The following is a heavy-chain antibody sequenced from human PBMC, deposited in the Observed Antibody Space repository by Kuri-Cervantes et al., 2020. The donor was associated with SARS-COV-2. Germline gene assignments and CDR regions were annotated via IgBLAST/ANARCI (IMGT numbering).Heavy chain of an antibody. V-gene: IGHV3-23*01. D-gene: IGHD6-19*01. Sequence: GESLKISCAASGFTFSSYAMSWVRQAPGKGLEWVSAISGSGGSTYYADSVKGRFTISRDNSKNTLYLQMNSLRAEDTAVYYCAKVGTSIAVSGRFDYRGQGTLVTVSS. CDR1: GFTFSSYA. CDR2: ISGSGGST. J-gene: IGHJ4*02. CDR3: AKVGTSIAVSGRFDY.